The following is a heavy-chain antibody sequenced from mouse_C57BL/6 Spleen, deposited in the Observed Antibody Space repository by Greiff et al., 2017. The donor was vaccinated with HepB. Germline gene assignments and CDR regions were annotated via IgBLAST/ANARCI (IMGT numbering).Heavy chain of an antibody. J-gene: IGHJ4*01. D-gene: IGHD2-2*01. CDR2: IRNKANGYTT. Sequence: DVKLVESGGGLVQPGGSLSLSCAASGFTFTDYYMSWVRQPPGKALEWLGFIRNKANGYTTEYSASVKGRFTISRDNSQSILYLQMNALRAEDSATYYCARYGGYDDDYYAMDYWGQGTSVTVSS. CDR3: ARYGGYDDDYYAMDY. V-gene: IGHV7-3*01. CDR1: GFTFTDYY.